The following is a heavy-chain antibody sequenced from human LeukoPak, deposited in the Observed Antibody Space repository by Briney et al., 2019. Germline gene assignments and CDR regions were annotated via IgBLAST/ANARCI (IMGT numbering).Heavy chain of an antibody. CDR1: GFTVSSNY. V-gene: IGHV3-66*01. CDR3: ARAAAAAMAPDY. D-gene: IGHD2-2*01. J-gene: IGHJ4*02. CDR2: IYSGGST. Sequence: GGSLRLSCAASGFTVSSNYMSWVRQAPGKGLEWVSVIYSGGSTYYADSVRGRFTISRGNSKNTLYLQVNTLRAEDTAVYYCARAAAAAMAPDYWGQGTLVTVSS.